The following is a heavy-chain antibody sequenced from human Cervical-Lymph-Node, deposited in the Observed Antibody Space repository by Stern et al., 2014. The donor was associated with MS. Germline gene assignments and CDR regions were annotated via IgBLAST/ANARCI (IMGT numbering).Heavy chain of an antibody. Sequence: QVQLQESGSGLVRPSQTLSLTCTVSGGSVSSGGYTWSWLRQPPGKGLEWIGYIYEDERFYYNPSLKSRVTISIDRSKNQFSLRLSSMTAADTALYYCARVVRFLEWVPFDPWGQGILVTVSS. CDR1: GGSVSSGGYT. CDR2: IYEDERF. J-gene: IGHJ5*02. CDR3: ARVVRFLEWVPFDP. D-gene: IGHD3-3*01. V-gene: IGHV4-30-2*01.